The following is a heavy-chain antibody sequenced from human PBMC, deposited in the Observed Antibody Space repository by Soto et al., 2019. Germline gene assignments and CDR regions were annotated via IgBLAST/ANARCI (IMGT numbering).Heavy chain of an antibody. CDR3: AKDARGGVFYRSYLDY. V-gene: IGHV3-30*18. D-gene: IGHD3-16*01. J-gene: IGHJ4*02. Sequence: GGSLRLSCAASGFTFSSYGIHWVRQAPGKGLEWVAVISYDGSNKYYADSVKGRFTISRDNSKNTLSLQMNSLRAEDTAVYYCAKDARGGVFYRSYLDYWGQGTLVTVSS. CDR1: GFTFSSYG. CDR2: ISYDGSNK.